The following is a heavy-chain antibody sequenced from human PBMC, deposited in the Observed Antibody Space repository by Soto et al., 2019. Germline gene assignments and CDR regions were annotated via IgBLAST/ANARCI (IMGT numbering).Heavy chain of an antibody. CDR3: VRVAVAGNRFDY. CDR1: GGSISSSNW. Sequence: SETLSLTCAVSGGSISSSNWWSWVRQPPGKGLEWIGEIYHSGSTNYNPSLKSRVTISVDKSKNQSSLKLSSVTAADTAVYYCVRVAVAGNRFDYRGQGTLVTVSS. CDR2: IYHSGST. D-gene: IGHD6-19*01. V-gene: IGHV4-4*02. J-gene: IGHJ4*02.